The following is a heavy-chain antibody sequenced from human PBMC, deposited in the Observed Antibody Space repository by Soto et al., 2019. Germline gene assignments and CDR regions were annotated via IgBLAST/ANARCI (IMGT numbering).Heavy chain of an antibody. D-gene: IGHD3-3*01. CDR2: IIPIFGTA. CDR1: GGTFSSHA. CDR3: ARDGLRFLEWLPNFDY. V-gene: IGHV1-69*13. J-gene: IGHJ4*02. Sequence: SVKVSCKASGGTFSSHAISWVRQAPGQGLEWMGGIIPIFGTANYAQKFQGRVTITADESTSTAYMELSSLRSEDTAVYYCARDGLRFLEWLPNFDYWGQGTLVTVSS.